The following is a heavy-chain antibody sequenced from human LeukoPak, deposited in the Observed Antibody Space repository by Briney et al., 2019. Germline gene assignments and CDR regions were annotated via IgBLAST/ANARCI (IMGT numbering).Heavy chain of an antibody. Sequence: ASVKVSCKASGGTFSSYAISWVRQAPGQGLEWMGGIIPIFGTANYAQKFQGRVTITADESTSTAYMELSSLRSEDTAMYYCARDSGSYFTAFDYWGQGTLVTVSS. CDR3: ARDSGSYFTAFDY. J-gene: IGHJ4*02. V-gene: IGHV1-69*13. D-gene: IGHD1-26*01. CDR2: IIPIFGTA. CDR1: GGTFSSYA.